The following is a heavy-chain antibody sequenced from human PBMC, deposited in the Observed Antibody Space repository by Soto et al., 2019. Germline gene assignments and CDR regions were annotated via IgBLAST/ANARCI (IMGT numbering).Heavy chain of an antibody. CDR2: IYYSGST. J-gene: IGHJ4*02. D-gene: IGHD1-7*01. CDR3: ARVLYNWNFYYFDY. CDR1: GGSISSYY. Sequence: PSETLSLTCTVSGGSISSYYWSWIRQPPGKGLEWIGYIYYSGSTNYNPSLKSRVTISVDTFKNQFSLKLSSVTAADTAVYYCARVLYNWNFYYFDYWGQGTLVTVSS. V-gene: IGHV4-59*08.